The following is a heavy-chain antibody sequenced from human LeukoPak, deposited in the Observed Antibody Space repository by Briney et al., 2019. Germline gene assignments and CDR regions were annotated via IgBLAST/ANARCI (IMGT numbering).Heavy chain of an antibody. J-gene: IGHJ5*02. V-gene: IGHV4-39*07. Sequence: KTSETLSLTCTVSSGSISTSNYYWGWVRQPPGKALEWIGNIFYSGSTYYSPSLKSRVTISVDTSKNQFSLKLSSVTAADTAVYYCARDQGQSAAGTQDSWFDPWGQGTLVTVSS. CDR3: ARDQGQSAAGTQDSWFDP. D-gene: IGHD6-13*01. CDR2: IFYSGST. CDR1: SGSISTSNYY.